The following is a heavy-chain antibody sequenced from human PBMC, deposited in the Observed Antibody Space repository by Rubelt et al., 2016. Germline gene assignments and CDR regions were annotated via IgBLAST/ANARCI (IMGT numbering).Heavy chain of an antibody. V-gene: IGHV3-48*04. D-gene: IGHD6-13*01. CDR2: ISSSSSLI. J-gene: IGHJ4*02. CDR3: ARDLSIAAGPFDY. Sequence: GKGLEWVSYISSSSSLIYYADSVKGRFTISRDNAKNSLYLQMNSLRAEDTAVYYCARDLSIAAGPFDYWGQGTLVTVSS.